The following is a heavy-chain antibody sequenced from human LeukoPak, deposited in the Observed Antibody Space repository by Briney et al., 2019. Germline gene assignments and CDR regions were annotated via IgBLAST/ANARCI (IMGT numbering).Heavy chain of an antibody. V-gene: IGHV3-30*02. CDR3: AKEITMVRGLRGYFDL. J-gene: IGHJ2*01. Sequence: GGSLRLSCAASGFTFSSYGMHWVRQAPGKGLEWVAFIRYDGSNKYYADSVKGRFTISRDNSKNTLYLQMNSLRAEDTAVYYCAKEITMVRGLRGYFDLWGRGTLVTVSS. CDR2: IRYDGSNK. CDR1: GFTFSSYG. D-gene: IGHD3-10*01.